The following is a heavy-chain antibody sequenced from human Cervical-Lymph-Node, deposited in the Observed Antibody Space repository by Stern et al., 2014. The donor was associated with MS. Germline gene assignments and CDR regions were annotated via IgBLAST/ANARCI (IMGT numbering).Heavy chain of an antibody. Sequence: QVQLVQSGAAVKKPGTSVKVSCKASGYTLTSYYIHWVRQAPGQGLEWLGIISPSSGTTAYAQKFQGRVTMTSDTSTSTFYMDLSSLRSEDTAVYFCTRDIASASTGFDYWGQGTLVTVSS. CDR1: GYTLTSYY. CDR3: TRDIASASTGFDY. J-gene: IGHJ4*02. V-gene: IGHV1-46*01. CDR2: ISPSSGTT. D-gene: IGHD1-14*01.